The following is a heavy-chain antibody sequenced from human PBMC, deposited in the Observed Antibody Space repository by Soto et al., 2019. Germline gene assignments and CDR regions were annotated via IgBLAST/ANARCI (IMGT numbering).Heavy chain of an antibody. J-gene: IGHJ6*02. CDR3: ARVPTYYELYGMDV. V-gene: IGHV4-31*03. Sequence: SETLSLTCTVSGGSISSGGYYWSWIRQHPGKGLEWIGYIYYSGSTYYNPSLKSRVTISVDTSKNQFSLKLSSVTAADTAVYYCARVPTYYELYGMDVWGQGTTVTVSS. D-gene: IGHD3-22*01. CDR1: GGSISSGGYY. CDR2: IYYSGST.